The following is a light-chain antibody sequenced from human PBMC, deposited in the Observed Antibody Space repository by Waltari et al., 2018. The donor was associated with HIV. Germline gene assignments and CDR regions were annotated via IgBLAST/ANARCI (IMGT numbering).Light chain of an antibody. CDR3: QQSYTTPRT. Sequence: IQMTQSPSSLSASVGDSVTITCRKSQTITNFLNWYQQKPGKAPNLLIYAASSLQSGGPTRFSGSRSGTDFTLTISNLQPEDFATYYCQQSYTTPRTFGQGTKVEIK. CDR1: QTITNF. V-gene: IGKV1-39*01. CDR2: AAS. J-gene: IGKJ1*01.